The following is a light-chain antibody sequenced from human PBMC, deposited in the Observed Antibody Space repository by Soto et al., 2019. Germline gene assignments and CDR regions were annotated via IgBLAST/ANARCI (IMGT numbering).Light chain of an antibody. J-gene: IGLJ2*01. CDR2: DVS. V-gene: IGLV2-14*01. CDR1: SSDVGGYNY. CDR3: SSYTSSSTLVV. Sequence: QSALTQPASVSGSPGQSITISCTGTSSDVGGYNYVSWYQQHPGKAPKLMIYDVSNRPSGVSDRFSGYKSGNTDSLTISGLQAEDEADYYCSSYTSSSTLVVFGGGTKLTVL.